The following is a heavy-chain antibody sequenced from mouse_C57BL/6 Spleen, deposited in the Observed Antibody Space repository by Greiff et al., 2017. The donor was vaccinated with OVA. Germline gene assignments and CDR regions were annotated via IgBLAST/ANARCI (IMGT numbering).Heavy chain of an antibody. CDR3: SRIVATDYAMDY. J-gene: IGHJ4*01. V-gene: IGHV8-8*01. CDR2: IWWDDDK. D-gene: IGHD1-1*01. CDR1: GFSLSTFGMG. Sequence: QVQLKESGPGLLQPSQTLSLTCSFSGFSLSTFGMGVGWLRQPSGKGLEWLALIWWDDDKYYNPVLKRSLTTSKDTSNNQVFLTIANVDTADTATYYCSRIVATDYAMDYWGQGTSVTVSS.